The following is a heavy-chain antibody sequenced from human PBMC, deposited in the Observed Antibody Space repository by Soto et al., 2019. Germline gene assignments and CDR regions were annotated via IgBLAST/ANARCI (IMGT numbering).Heavy chain of an antibody. V-gene: IGHV1-46*01. CDR3: ASTRSVPAAGAFDY. CDR2: INPSGSST. Sequence: ASVKVSCKASGYTFTSYYMHWVRQAPGQGLEWMRIINPSGSSTSYAQKLQGRVTMTRDTSTSTVYMELSSLRSEDTAVYYCASTRSVPAAGAFDYWGQGTLVTVSS. J-gene: IGHJ4*02. D-gene: IGHD2-2*01. CDR1: GYTFTSYY.